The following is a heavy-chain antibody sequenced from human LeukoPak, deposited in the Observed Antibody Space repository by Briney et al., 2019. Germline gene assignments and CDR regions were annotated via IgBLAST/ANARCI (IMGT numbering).Heavy chain of an antibody. CDR1: GGSISSYY. J-gene: IGHJ4*02. CDR2: IYTSGSS. CDR3: ARDIRNYAVDY. D-gene: IGHD1-7*01. Sequence: PSETLSLTCTVSGGSISSYYWSWIRQPAGKGLEWIGRIYTSGSSNHNPSLKSRVTMSVDMSKNQFSLKLSSVTAADTAVYYCARDIRNYAVDYWGQGTLVTVSS. V-gene: IGHV4-4*07.